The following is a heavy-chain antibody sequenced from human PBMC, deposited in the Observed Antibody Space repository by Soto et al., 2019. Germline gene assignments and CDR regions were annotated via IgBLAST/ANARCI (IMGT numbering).Heavy chain of an antibody. Sequence: GKGLEWVPYISSCNRTINYAGSLKGRFIIYRDNAKNSLYLQMHSLSDEDTAVYYRAREGLRLLQTGTDVLLQGTSVTVTS. CDR3: AREGLRLLQTGTDV. CDR2: ISSCNRTI. J-gene: IGHJ6*02. V-gene: IGHV3-48*02.